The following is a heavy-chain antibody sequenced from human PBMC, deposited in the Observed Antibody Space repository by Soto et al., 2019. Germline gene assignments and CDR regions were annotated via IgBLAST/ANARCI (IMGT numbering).Heavy chain of an antibody. CDR2: INPDTGGT. CDR1: GYTFTGYY. Sequence: WASVKVSCKASGYTFTGYYIHWVRQAPGQGLEWMGWINPDTGGTNYAQKFQGRVTMTRDTSVATAYMDLSRLTFDDTALYYCARDINGYDQDYWGQGTPVTVSS. CDR3: ARDINGYDQDY. D-gene: IGHD5-12*01. V-gene: IGHV1-2*02. J-gene: IGHJ4*02.